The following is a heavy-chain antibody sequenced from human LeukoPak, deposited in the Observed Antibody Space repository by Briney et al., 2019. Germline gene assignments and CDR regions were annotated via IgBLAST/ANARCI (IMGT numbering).Heavy chain of an antibody. CDR2: ISAYNGNT. J-gene: IGHJ4*02. CDR1: GYAFTSYG. CDR3: ARDVTPDNYGDYVPHFDY. D-gene: IGHD4-17*01. Sequence: ASVKVSCKASGYAFTSYGISWVRQAPGQGLEWMGWISAYNGNTNYAQKLQGRVTMTTDTSTSTAYMELRSLRSDDTAVYYCARDVTPDNYGDYVPHFDYWGQGTLVTVSS. V-gene: IGHV1-18*01.